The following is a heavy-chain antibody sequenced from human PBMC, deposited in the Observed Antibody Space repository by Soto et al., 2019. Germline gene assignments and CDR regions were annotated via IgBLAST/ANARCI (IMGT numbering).Heavy chain of an antibody. D-gene: IGHD4-17*01. CDR2: IWYDGSNK. V-gene: IGHV3-33*01. CDR1: GFTFSSYG. CDR3: ARGDYGDYVREYYGMDV. J-gene: IGHJ6*02. Sequence: QVQLAESGGGVVQPGRSLRLSCAASGFTFSSYGMHWVRQAPGKGLEWVAVIWYDGSNKYYADSVKGRFTISRDNSKNTLYLQMNSLRAEDTAVYYCARGDYGDYVREYYGMDVWGQGTTVTVSS.